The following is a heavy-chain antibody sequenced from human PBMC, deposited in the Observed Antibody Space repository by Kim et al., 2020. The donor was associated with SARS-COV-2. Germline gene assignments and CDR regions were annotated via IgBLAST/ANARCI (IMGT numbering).Heavy chain of an antibody. Sequence: ADSVKGRFTISRGNAKNSLYLQMNSLRAEDTAVYYCARGGPYCGGDCYDYWGQGTLVTVSS. V-gene: IGHV3-21*01. J-gene: IGHJ4*02. CDR3: ARGGPYCGGDCYDY. D-gene: IGHD2-21*01.